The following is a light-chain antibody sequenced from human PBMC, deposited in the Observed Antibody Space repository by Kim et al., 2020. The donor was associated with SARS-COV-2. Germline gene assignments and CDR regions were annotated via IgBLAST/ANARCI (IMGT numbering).Light chain of an antibody. CDR2: GAS. J-gene: IGKJ1*01. CDR3: QHYGT. CDR1: EKIRSSD. V-gene: IGKV3-20*01. Sequence: PGERATLSCTASEKIRSSDLAWYQQKPGQAPSLLLCGASTRATGIPDRFSGSGSGTDFTLTIDSLEPEDFAVYYCQHYGTFGQGTKVDIK.